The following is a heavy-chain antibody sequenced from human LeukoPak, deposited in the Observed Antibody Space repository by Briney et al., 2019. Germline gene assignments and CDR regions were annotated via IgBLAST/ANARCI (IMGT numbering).Heavy chain of an antibody. CDR3: AGFCASSTCYNGGTNFAF. V-gene: IGHV4-61*02. J-gene: IGHJ4*02. D-gene: IGHD2-2*01. CDR2: IFSSGNS. Sequence: SETLSLTCTVSGDSMSSGTYYWSWIRQPAGKRLEYIGRIFSSGNSNYNPSLKSRVTMSMDTSKNQFSLNLSSVTAADSAVYYCAGFCASSTCYNGGTNFAFWGQGALVTVSS. CDR1: GDSMSSGTYY.